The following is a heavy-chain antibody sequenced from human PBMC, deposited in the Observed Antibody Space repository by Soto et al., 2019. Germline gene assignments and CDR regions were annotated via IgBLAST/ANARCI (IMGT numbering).Heavy chain of an antibody. J-gene: IGHJ3*02. D-gene: IGHD2-15*01. V-gene: IGHV4-4*02. CDR3: AGEGARWRQGPDPPKGPGAFGN. CDR2: ISHSGST. CDR1: GGSINSGSW. Sequence: QVHLQESGPGPVKPSGTLSLTCAVSGGSINSGSWWSWVRQPPGKGLEWIGEISHSGSTNYNPSPMGPNTILGKRSQEQFSLKPDSVAAGGTAVYFRAGEGARWRQGPDPPKGPGAFGNWGQGTMVTVSS.